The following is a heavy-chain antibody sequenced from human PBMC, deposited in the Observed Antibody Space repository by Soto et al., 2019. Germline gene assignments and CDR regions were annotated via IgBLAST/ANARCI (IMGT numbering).Heavy chain of an antibody. CDR2: ISFEGNTQ. Sequence: QVQLVESGGGVVQPGRSLRLSCAASGFTLSRYGMHWVRQAPGKGLEWVAVISFEGNTQYYADSVKGRFTISRDNSTDTLSLQIHSLRPEDTAVYYCARGAVHQLLSRDYFYGMDVW. CDR1: GFTLSRYG. J-gene: IGHJ6*01. CDR3: ARGAVHQLLSRDYFYGMDV. V-gene: IGHV3-30*05. D-gene: IGHD1-1*01.